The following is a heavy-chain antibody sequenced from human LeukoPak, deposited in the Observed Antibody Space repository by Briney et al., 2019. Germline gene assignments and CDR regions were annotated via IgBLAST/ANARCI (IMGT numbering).Heavy chain of an antibody. D-gene: IGHD6-6*01. V-gene: IGHV4-39*01. CDR2: IYYSGST. J-gene: IGHJ3*02. CDR1: GGSISSSSYY. CDR3: ARQIHSSSSVDDAFDI. Sequence: PPETLSLTCTVSGGSISSSSYYWGWIRHPPGKGREWLGSIYYSGSTYYNPSLKSRVTISVDTSKNQFSLKLSSVTAADTAVYYCARQIHSSSSVDDAFDIWGQGTMVTVSS.